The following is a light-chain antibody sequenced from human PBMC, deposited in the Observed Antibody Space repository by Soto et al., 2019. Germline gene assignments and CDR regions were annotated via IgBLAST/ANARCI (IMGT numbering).Light chain of an antibody. J-gene: IGKJ1*01. CDR3: QQYNNWTKT. CDR2: GAS. CDR1: QSVSSN. V-gene: IGKV3-15*01. Sequence: IVMTQSPATLSVSQGERATLSCRASQSVSSNLAWYQQKPGQAPRVLIYGASTRATGIPVRFSGSGSATEFTLTISSLQSEDFAVYYSQQYNNWTKTFGEETKV.